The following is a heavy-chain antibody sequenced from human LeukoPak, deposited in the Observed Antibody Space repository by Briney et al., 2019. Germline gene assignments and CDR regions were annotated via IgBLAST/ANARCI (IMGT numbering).Heavy chain of an antibody. CDR1: GYSFTSYW. Sequence: GESLKISCKGSGYSFTSYWIGWVRQRPGKGLEWMGIIYTGDSDTRYSPSFQGQVTISADKSISTAYVQLSSLEASDTAMYYCARRSQSGIYVEYWGQGTLVTVSS. D-gene: IGHD1-26*01. CDR3: ARRSQSGIYVEY. J-gene: IGHJ4*02. V-gene: IGHV5-51*01. CDR2: IYTGDSDT.